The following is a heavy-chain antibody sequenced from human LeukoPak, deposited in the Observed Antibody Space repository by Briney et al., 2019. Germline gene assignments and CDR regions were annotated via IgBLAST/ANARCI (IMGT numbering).Heavy chain of an antibody. CDR2: SYHSGNT. V-gene: IGHV4-38-2*02. Sequence: SETLSLTCSVSGFSISNAYYWGWIRQPPGKGLEWIGSSYHSGNTYYNPSLKSRVTISVDTSKNQFSLKLSSVTAADTAVYYCARRNKTPRGAFDIWGQGTMVTVSS. D-gene: IGHD1-14*01. J-gene: IGHJ3*02. CDR3: ARRNKTPRGAFDI. CDR1: GFSISNAYY.